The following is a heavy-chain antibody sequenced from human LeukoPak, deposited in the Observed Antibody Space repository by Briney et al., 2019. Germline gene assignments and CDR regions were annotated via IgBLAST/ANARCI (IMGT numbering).Heavy chain of an antibody. CDR2: ISNSGGNT. D-gene: IGHD6-13*01. CDR1: GFTFSNYA. V-gene: IGHV3-23*01. CDR3: AREEVIAAAFDY. J-gene: IGHJ4*02. Sequence: GGSLRLSCAASGFTFSNYAMSWVRQAPGKGLEWVSAISNSGGNTYYGDSVKGRFTISRDNSKNTLYLQMNSLRAEDTAVYYCAREEVIAAAFDYWGQGTLVTVSS.